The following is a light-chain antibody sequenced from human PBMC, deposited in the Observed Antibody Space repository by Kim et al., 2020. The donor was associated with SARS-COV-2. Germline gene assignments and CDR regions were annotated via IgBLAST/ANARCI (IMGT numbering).Light chain of an antibody. CDR3: QQYYSTPRS. Sequence: RATIKCKSSQSVLYRSNSKNYLAWYQQKPGQPPKLLIYWASTRESGVPDRFSGSGSETDFTLTISSLQAEDVAVYYCQQYYSTPRSFGQGTSWRS. J-gene: IGKJ2*03. V-gene: IGKV4-1*01. CDR2: WAS. CDR1: QSVLYRSNSKNY.